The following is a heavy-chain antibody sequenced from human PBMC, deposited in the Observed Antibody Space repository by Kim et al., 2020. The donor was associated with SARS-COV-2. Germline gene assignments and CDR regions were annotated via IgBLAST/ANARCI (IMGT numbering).Heavy chain of an antibody. D-gene: IGHD1-26*01. CDR2: ISGGGDST. J-gene: IGHJ6*02. V-gene: IGHV3-23*01. CDR1: GFTFSGYA. Sequence: GGSLRLSCGASGFTFSGYAMNWVRQAPGKGLEWVAGISGGGDSTQYADSVKGRIVISRDNSKNTLSLQMNSLRAEDTAVYYCAKDRSGGASSYLYYGMDVWGQGTTVTVSS. CDR3: AKDRSGGASSYLYYGMDV.